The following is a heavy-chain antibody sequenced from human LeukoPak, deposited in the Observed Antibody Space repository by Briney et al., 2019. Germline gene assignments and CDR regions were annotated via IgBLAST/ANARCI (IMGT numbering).Heavy chain of an antibody. J-gene: IGHJ3*02. D-gene: IGHD3-9*01. CDR2: IYYSGST. CDR3: ARERYQYDILTGYSHLYAFDI. Sequence: SQTLSLTCTVSGGSISSGSYYWSWIRQPPGKGLEWIGYIYYSGSTNYNPSLKSRVTISVDTSKNQFSLKLSSVTAADTAVYYCARERYQYDILTGYSHLYAFDIWGQGTMVTVSS. V-gene: IGHV4-61*01. CDR1: GGSISSGSYY.